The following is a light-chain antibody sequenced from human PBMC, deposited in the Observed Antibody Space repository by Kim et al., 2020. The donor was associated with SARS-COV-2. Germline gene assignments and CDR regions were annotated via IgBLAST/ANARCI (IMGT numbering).Light chain of an antibody. CDR2: QDT. CDR3: QVWDSTTTV. Sequence: SYELTQPPSVSVSPGQTASITCSGDRLGHKYVCWYRHKPGQSPEVVIYQDTQRPSGIPERFSGSNSGNTATLTISRTQDVDEADYYCQVWDSTTTVFGGGTQLTVL. CDR1: RLGHKY. V-gene: IGLV3-1*01. J-gene: IGLJ2*01.